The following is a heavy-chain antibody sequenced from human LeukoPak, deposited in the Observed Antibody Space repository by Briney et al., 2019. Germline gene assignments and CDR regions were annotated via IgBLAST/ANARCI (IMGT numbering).Heavy chain of an antibody. CDR3: ARVQLSYCSSTSCYEFDY. Sequence: SVKVSCKASGGTFSSYAISWVRQAPGQGLEWMGGIIPIFGTANYAQKFQGRVTITADESTSTAYMELSSLRSEDTAVYYCARVQLSYCSSTSCYEFDYWGQGTLVTVSS. V-gene: IGHV1-69*13. CDR2: IIPIFGTA. CDR1: GGTFSSYA. D-gene: IGHD2-2*01. J-gene: IGHJ4*02.